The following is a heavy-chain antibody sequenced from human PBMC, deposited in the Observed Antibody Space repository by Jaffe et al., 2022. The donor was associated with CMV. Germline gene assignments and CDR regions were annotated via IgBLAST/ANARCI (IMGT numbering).Heavy chain of an antibody. D-gene: IGHD2-15*01. CDR1: GGSISSYY. V-gene: IGHV4-59*01. Sequence: QVQLQESGPGLVKPSETLSLTCTVSGGSISSYYWSWIRQPPGKGLEWIGYIYYSGSTNYNPSLKSRVTISVDTSKNQFSLKLSSVTAADTAVYYCAGGDCSGGSCYWFDPWGQGTLVTVSS. CDR3: AGGDCSGGSCYWFDP. J-gene: IGHJ5*02. CDR2: IYYSGST.